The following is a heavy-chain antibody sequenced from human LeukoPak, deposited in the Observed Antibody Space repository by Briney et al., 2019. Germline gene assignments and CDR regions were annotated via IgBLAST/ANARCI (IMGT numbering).Heavy chain of an antibody. D-gene: IGHD5-24*01. CDR3: ARDWPRDGYHEIFEY. CDR2: ISSSSRTT. J-gene: IGHJ4*02. CDR1: GFTFSSYS. Sequence: QPGGSLRLSCAASGFTFSSYSMNWVRQAPGVGLEWVSYISSSSRTTYYADSVKGRFTISRDNAKKSLHLQMNSLRDEDTAVYYCARDWPRDGYHEIFEYWGQGTLVTVPS. V-gene: IGHV3-48*02.